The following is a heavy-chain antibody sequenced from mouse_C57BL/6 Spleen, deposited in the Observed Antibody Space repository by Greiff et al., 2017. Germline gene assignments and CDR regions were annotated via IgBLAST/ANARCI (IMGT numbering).Heavy chain of an antibody. V-gene: IGHV1-26*01. CDR1: GYTFTDYY. J-gene: IGHJ3*01. CDR2: INPNNGGT. CDR3: DRGAERFFAY. Sequence: VQLQQSGPELVKPGASVKISCKASGYTFTDYYMNWVKQSHGKSLEWIGDINPNNGGTSYNQKFKGKATLTVDKSSSTAYMELRSLTSEDSAVYYCDRGAERFFAYWGQGTLVTVSA.